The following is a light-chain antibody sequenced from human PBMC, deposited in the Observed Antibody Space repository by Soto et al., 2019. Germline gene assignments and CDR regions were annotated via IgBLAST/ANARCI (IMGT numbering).Light chain of an antibody. V-gene: IGLV2-23*01. CDR2: EAS. CDR3: CSYAGDKTYV. Sequence: QSALTQPASGSETPGQSITISCTVTGSDVRTYNLVSWYHQHPGKVSKLIIYEASKRPSGVSNRFSGSQPGNTASLTVSGLQAEDEADYYCCSYAGDKTYVFGSGTKVPVL. CDR1: GSDVRTYNL. J-gene: IGLJ1*01.